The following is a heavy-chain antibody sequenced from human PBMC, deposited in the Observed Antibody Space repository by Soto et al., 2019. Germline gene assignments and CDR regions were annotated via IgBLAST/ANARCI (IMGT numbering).Heavy chain of an antibody. J-gene: IGHJ5*02. Sequence: EVQLSESGGGLVQPGGSLKLSCAASGFNFSPYAMSWVRQAPGRGLEWVSGIGGGNDISRHYKDSVEGRFTISRDNSKNLLYLDMNNLRVEDTGVYYCTKVPARTPRAFFDHWGQGIMVTVSS. CDR1: GFNFSPYA. CDR2: IGGGNDISR. CDR3: TKVPARTPRAFFDH. V-gene: IGHV3-23*01.